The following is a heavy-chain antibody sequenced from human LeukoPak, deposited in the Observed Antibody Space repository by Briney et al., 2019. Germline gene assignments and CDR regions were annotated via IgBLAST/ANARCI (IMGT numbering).Heavy chain of an antibody. CDR3: ARARRARLGYCSSTSCYSFPDY. CDR1: GYTFTSYY. D-gene: IGHD2-2*02. CDR2: INPSGGST. Sequence: ASVKVSCKASGYTFTSYYMHWVRQAPGQGLEWMGIINPSGGSTSYAQKFQGRVTMTRDTSTSTVYMELRSLRSDDTAVYYCARARRARLGYCSSTSCYSFPDYWGQGTLVTVSS. J-gene: IGHJ4*02. V-gene: IGHV1-46*01.